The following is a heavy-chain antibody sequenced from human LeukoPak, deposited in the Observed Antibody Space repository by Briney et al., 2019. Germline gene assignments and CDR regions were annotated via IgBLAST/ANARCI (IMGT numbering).Heavy chain of an antibody. CDR1: GYTFTGYY. J-gene: IGHJ4*02. Sequence: GASVKVSCKASGYTFTGYYMHWVRQAPGQRLEWMGWINPNSGGTNYAQKFQGRVTMTRDTSISTAYMELSRLGSDDTAVYYCARDVQGQRLKDYWGQGTLVTVSS. CDR2: INPNSGGT. CDR3: ARDVQGQRLKDY. V-gene: IGHV1-2*02. D-gene: IGHD6-25*01.